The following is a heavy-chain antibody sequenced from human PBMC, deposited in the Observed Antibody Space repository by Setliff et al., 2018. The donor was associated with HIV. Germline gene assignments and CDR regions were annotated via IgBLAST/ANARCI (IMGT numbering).Heavy chain of an antibody. D-gene: IGHD2-2*01. CDR1: GFTFSSYY. Sequence: GGSLRLSCAASGFTFSSYYVNWVRQAPGKGLEWVSSISSSSNTYYADSVKGRFTISRDNSKNTLYLQMNSLRAEDTAVYYCARGYCNSSNCYAIDYWGQGTLVTVSS. CDR2: ISSSSNT. CDR3: ARGYCNSSNCYAIDY. J-gene: IGHJ4*02. V-gene: IGHV3-21*01.